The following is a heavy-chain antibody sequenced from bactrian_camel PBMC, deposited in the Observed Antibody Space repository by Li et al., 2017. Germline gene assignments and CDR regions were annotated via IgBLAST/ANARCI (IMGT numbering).Heavy chain of an antibody. CDR1: GYTYSSYC. J-gene: IGHJ4*01. Sequence: HVQLVESGGGSVQAGGSLRLSCAASGYTYSSYCMGWFRRSPGKNPEGVAHIVYAGRLTYADSVKDRFTISKANARNTVLLQMNSLKPEDTAMYYCAAGFLLPNVVARMNPAHFPHSGQGTQVTVS. D-gene: IGHD2*01. CDR2: IVYAGRL. CDR3: AAGFLLPNVVARMNPAHFPH. V-gene: IGHV3S53*01.